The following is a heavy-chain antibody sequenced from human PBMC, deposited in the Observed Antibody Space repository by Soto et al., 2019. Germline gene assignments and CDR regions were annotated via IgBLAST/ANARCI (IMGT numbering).Heavy chain of an antibody. CDR1: GGSFSGYY. D-gene: IGHD5-12*01. Sequence: SETLSLTCAVYGGSFSGYYWSWIRQPPGKGLEWIGEINHSGSTNYNPSLKSRVTISVDTSENQFSLKLSSVTAADTAVYYCARGMVARGYYYYYMDVWGKGTTVTVSS. CDR3: ARGMVARGYYYYYMDV. J-gene: IGHJ6*03. V-gene: IGHV4-34*01. CDR2: INHSGST.